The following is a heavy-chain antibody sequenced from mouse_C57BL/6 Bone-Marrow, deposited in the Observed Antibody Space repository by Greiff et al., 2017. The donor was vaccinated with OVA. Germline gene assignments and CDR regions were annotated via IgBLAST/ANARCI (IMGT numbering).Heavy chain of an antibody. J-gene: IGHJ3*01. CDR1: GYSFTDYN. D-gene: IGHD2-4*01. CDR3: ASSPIYYDYGPAY. CDR2: INPNYGTT. Sequence: VQLQQSGPELVKPGASVKISCKASGYSFTDYNMNWVKQSNGKSLEWIGVINPNYGTTSYNQKFKGKATLTVDQSSSTAYMQLNSLTTEDSAVYDGASSPIYYDYGPAYWGQGTLVTVSA. V-gene: IGHV1-39*01.